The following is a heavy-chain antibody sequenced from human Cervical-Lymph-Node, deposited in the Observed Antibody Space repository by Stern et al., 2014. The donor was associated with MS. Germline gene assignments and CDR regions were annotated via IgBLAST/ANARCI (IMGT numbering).Heavy chain of an antibody. CDR1: GYTFFNFD. CDR2: ISTYSGDT. CDR3: ARDVYGGSLPGWSDS. D-gene: IGHD4-23*01. J-gene: IGHJ5*01. Sequence: VQLVQSGAEVKKPGASVKVSCKTSGYTFFNFDLNWVRQAPGQGLEWMGWISTYSGDTKYAQNFQGRVTMTTDTSTNTAYMELGRLRSDDTAVYYCARDVYGGSLPGWSDSWGQGTLVTVSS. V-gene: IGHV1-18*01.